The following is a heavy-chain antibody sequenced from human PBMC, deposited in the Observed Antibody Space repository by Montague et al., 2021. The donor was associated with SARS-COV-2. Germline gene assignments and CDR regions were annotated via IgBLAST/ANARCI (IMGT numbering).Heavy chain of an antibody. V-gene: IGHV3-30*04. CDR2: ISHDESNH. CDR1: RLPFNGYA. J-gene: IGHJ4*01. CDR3: AREGYRSGSFYLDY. D-gene: IGHD1-26*01. Sequence: SLRLSCAASRLPFNGYAMHWVRQAPGKGLEWLTFISHDESNHRYADSVKGRFTISRDNSKNTLYLQMDSLRPEDMAVYCCAREGYRSGSFYLDYWGQGTLVTVPS.